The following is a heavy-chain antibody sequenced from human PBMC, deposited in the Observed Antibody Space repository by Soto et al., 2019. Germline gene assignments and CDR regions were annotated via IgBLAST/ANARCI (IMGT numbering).Heavy chain of an antibody. CDR3: ARDSDPTGYSYDYFDY. D-gene: IGHD5-18*01. CDR2: IAYDGSNT. CDR1: GFTFRTYA. V-gene: IGHV3-30*04. Sequence: QVQLVESGGGVVQPGRSLKLSCAASGFTFRTYAMHWVRQAPGKGLEWVAVIAYDGSNTYYADSVKGRFTISRASSKNTLSMQMNRLRTEDSDVYYCARDSDPTGYSYDYFDYWGQGTLVTVSS. J-gene: IGHJ4*02.